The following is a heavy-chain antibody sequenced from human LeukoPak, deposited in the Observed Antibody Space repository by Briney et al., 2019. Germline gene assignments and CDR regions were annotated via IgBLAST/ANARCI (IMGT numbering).Heavy chain of an antibody. V-gene: IGHV3-33*01. CDR1: GFTFSSYA. J-gene: IGHJ4*02. CDR2: IWYDGSNK. D-gene: IGHD4-17*01. Sequence: GGSLRLSCAASGFTFSSYAMHWVRQAPGKGLEWVAVIWYDGSNKYYADSVKGRFTISRDNSKNTLYLQMNSLRAEDTAVYYCARAGDYGYSVCMDFWGQGTLVTVSS. CDR3: ARAGDYGYSVCMDF.